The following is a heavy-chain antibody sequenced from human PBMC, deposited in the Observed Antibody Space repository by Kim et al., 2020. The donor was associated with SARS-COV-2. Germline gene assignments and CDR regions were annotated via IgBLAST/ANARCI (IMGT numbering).Heavy chain of an antibody. J-gene: IGHJ6*02. CDR2: ISSSGSTI. D-gene: IGHD6-13*01. V-gene: IGHV3-11*01. Sequence: GGSLRLSCAASGFTFSDYYMSWIRQAPGKGLEWVSYISSSGSTIYYADSVKGRFTISRDNAKNSLYLQMNSLRAEDTAVYYCARVRGAAGPFYCYNYGMDVWGPGTTVTVSS. CDR3: ARVRGAAGPFYCYNYGMDV. CDR1: GFTFSDYY.